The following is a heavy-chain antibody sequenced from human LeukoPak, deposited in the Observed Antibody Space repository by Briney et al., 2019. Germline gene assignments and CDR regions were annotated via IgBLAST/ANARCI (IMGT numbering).Heavy chain of an antibody. J-gene: IGHJ4*02. CDR3: ARESKYSGYPFDY. CDR2: VNSDGSGT. D-gene: IGHD5-12*01. V-gene: IGHV3-74*01. CDR1: GFTFSSYW. Sequence: GGSLRLSCAASGFTFSSYWMHWVRQAPGKGLVGVSRVNSDGSGTTYADSVKGRFTISRDNAKNTLYLQMNSLRAEDTAVYYCARESKYSGYPFDYWGQGTLVTVSS.